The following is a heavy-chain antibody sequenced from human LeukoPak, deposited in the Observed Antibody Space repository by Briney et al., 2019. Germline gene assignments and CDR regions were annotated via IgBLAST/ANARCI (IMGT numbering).Heavy chain of an antibody. CDR3: ARDSSGYFFDY. CDR2: IYHSGST. D-gene: IGHD3-22*01. V-gene: IGHV4-30-2*01. J-gene: IGHJ4*02. Sequence: SETLSLTCAVSGGSISSGGYSGSWIRQPPGKGLEWIGYIYHSGSTYYNPSLTSRVTLSVDRSKNQFSLKLSSVTAADTAVYYCARDSSGYFFDYWGQGTLVTASS. CDR1: GGSISSGGYS.